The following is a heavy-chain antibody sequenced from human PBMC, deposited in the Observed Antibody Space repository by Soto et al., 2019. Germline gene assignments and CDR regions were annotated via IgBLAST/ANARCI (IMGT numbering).Heavy chain of an antibody. CDR3: ARDGIGGTVFRGYLDY. D-gene: IGHD1-7*01. CDR1: GGIFHGYG. J-gene: IGHJ4*02. CDR2: IRFDGSNE. V-gene: IGHV3-33*01. Sequence: QEQLVESGGGVVQPGTSLRLSCAVPGGIFHGYGMHWVRQAPGKGLAWVAIIRFDGSNEEYADSVKGRFTISRDNSKNALYLQMNTLGAEDTAVYYCARDGIGGTVFRGYLDYWGRGPVVTVSS.